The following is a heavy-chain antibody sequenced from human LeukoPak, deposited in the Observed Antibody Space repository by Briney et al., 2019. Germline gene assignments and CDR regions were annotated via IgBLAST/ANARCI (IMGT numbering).Heavy chain of an antibody. Sequence: PGGSLRLSCAASGFTFSDYYMSWIRQAPGKGLEWVSYISSSGSTIYYADSVKGRFTISRDNAKNSLYLQMNSLRAEDTAVYYCARGRRFTIFGVVTPDWSYYYMDVWGKGTTVTVSS. CDR3: ARGRRFTIFGVVTPDWSYYYMDV. CDR1: GFTFSDYY. CDR2: ISSSGSTI. J-gene: IGHJ6*03. D-gene: IGHD3-3*01. V-gene: IGHV3-11*01.